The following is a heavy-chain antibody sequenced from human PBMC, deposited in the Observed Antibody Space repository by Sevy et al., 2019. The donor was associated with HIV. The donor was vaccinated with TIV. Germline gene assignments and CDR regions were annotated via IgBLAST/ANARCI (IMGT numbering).Heavy chain of an antibody. Sequence: GGSLRLSCAASGFTFSSYEMNWVRQAPGKGLEWVSYISNSGTTISYSDSVKGRFTISSDNARNSLYLQMNSLRAEDTAVYYCARDVPPSATTVAHFDCWGQGTLVTVSS. J-gene: IGHJ4*02. CDR3: ARDVPPSATTVAHFDC. V-gene: IGHV3-48*03. CDR2: ISNSGTTI. CDR1: GFTFSSYE. D-gene: IGHD4-17*01.